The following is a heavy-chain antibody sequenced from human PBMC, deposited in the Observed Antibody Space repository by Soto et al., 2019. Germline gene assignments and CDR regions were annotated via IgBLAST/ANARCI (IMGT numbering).Heavy chain of an antibody. J-gene: IGHJ6*01. D-gene: IGHD2-15*01. CDR2: ISAYNGNT. CDR3: ASIDCSGGSCWVGYYYYGMDV. V-gene: IGHV1-18*01. CDR1: GYTFTSYG. Sequence: QVQLVQSGAEVKKPGASVKVSCKASGYTFTSYGISWVRQAPGQGLEWMGWISAYNGNTNYAQKLQGRVTMTTDTSTSTAYMELRSLRSDDTAVYYCASIDCSGGSCWVGYYYYGMDVWGQGTTVTVSS.